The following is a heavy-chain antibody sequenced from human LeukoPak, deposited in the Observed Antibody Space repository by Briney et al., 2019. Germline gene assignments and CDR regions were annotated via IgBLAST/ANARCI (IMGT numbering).Heavy chain of an antibody. J-gene: IGHJ4*02. CDR1: GFTFSSYG. V-gene: IGHV3-30*18. CDR3: AKAPGGATGLSYYFDY. D-gene: IGHD3-16*02. CDR2: ISYDGSNK. Sequence: GRSLRLSCAASGFTFSSYGMHWVRQAPGKGLEWVAVISYDGSNKYYADSVKGRFTISRDNSKNTLYLQMNSLRAEDTAVYYCAKAPGGATGLSYYFDYRGQGTLVTVSS.